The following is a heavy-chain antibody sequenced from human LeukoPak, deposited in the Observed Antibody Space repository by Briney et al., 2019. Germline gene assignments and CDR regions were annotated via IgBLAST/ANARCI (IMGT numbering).Heavy chain of an antibody. CDR3: ARDHAYRADY. V-gene: IGHV3-7*01. D-gene: IGHD2-2*01. J-gene: IGHJ4*02. CDR2: INQDESKK. Sequence: PGGSLRLSCAASGFTFSNDWMCWVRQAPGKGLEWVANINQDESKKYYADSVKGRFIISRDNAKNSLYLQMSSLTAEDTAIYYCARDHAYRADYWGQGTLVTVSS. CDR1: GFTFSNDW.